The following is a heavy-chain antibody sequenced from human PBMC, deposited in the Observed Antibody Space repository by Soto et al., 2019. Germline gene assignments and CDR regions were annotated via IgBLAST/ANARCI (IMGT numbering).Heavy chain of an antibody. J-gene: IGHJ4*02. CDR1: GGSFSGYY. CDR3: ARATVEMATAVNFDY. CDR2: INHSGST. Sequence: SETLSLTCAVYGGSFSGYYWSWIRQPPGKGLEWIGEINHSGSTNYNPSLKSRVTISVDTSKNQFSLKLSSVTAADTAVYYCARATVEMATAVNFDYWGQGTLVTSPQ. V-gene: IGHV4-34*01. D-gene: IGHD5-18*01.